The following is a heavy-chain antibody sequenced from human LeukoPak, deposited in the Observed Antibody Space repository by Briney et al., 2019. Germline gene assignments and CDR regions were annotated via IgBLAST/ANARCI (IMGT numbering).Heavy chain of an antibody. D-gene: IGHD4-17*01. Sequence: SETLSLTCAVYGGSFSGYYWSWIRQPPGKGLEWIGEINHSGSTNYNPSLKSRVTISVDTSKNQFSLKLSSMTAADTAVYYCARTSDYGDYGAGEFDYWGQGTRVTVSS. CDR3: ARTSDYGDYGAGEFDY. J-gene: IGHJ4*02. CDR1: GGSFSGYY. V-gene: IGHV4-34*01. CDR2: INHSGST.